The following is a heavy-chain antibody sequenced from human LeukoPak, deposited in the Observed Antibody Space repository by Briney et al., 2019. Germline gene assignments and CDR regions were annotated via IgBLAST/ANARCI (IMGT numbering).Heavy chain of an antibody. V-gene: IGHV3-13*01. Sequence: GGSLRLSCAAAGFTFRDYDMHWVRQTPGRGLEWVSAIGIGDDTHYPDSVKGRFTISRENAKNSLYLQMSSLRDGDTAMYYCVRGGIRVSGIDAFDIWGHGTMVTASS. CDR1: GFTFRDYD. CDR2: IGIGDDT. CDR3: VRGGIRVSGIDAFDI. D-gene: IGHD5/OR15-5a*01. J-gene: IGHJ3*02.